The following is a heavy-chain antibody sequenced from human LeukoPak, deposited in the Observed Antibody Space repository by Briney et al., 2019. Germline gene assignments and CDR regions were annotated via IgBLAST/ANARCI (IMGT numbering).Heavy chain of an antibody. V-gene: IGHV3-30*18. Sequence: GGSLRLSCAASGFTFSSGMHWVRQAPGKGLEWVAVISYDGNHKYYGDSVKGRFTNSRDNSRNTLYLQMDSLKTEDTAVYYCAKGELHFNTCSFDYWGQGTLVTVSS. J-gene: IGHJ4*02. CDR2: ISYDGNHK. CDR3: AKGELHFNTCSFDY. CDR1: GFTFSSG. D-gene: IGHD1-26*01.